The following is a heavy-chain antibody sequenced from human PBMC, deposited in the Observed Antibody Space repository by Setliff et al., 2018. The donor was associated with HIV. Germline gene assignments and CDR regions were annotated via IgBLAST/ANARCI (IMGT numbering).Heavy chain of an antibody. CDR1: SYSISSGYY. CDR2: IYQSGST. V-gene: IGHV4-38-2*02. D-gene: IGHD1-26*01. J-gene: IGHJ4*02. Sequence: SETLSLTRSASSYSISSGYYWGWIRQPPGKGLEWIGNIYQSGSTFYNPSLKSRVTMSVDTSKNQFSLKLNSVTAADTAVYYCAREQFGGSYKSKVDYWGQGTLVTVSS. CDR3: AREQFGGSYKSKVDY.